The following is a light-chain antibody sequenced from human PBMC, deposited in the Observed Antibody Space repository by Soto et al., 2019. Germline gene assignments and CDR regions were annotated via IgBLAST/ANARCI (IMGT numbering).Light chain of an antibody. CDR2: DVS. CDR3: TSYAGARTYV. Sequence: QSALTQPASVSGSPGQSITISCTGTSSDVGNYDYVSWYQQHPGKAPRLMICDVSNRPSGVSNRFSGSKSGNTASLTISGLQAEDEADYYCTSYAGARTYVLGTGTKVTDL. CDR1: SSDVGNYDY. J-gene: IGLJ1*01. V-gene: IGLV2-14*01.